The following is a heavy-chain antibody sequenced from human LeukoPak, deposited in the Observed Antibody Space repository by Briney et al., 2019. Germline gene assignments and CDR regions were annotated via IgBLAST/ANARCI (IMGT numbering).Heavy chain of an antibody. J-gene: IGHJ3*02. V-gene: IGHV4-59*01. CDR3: ARVRFLEWLPDAFDI. Sequence: SETLSLTCTVSGGSISSYYWSWIRQPPGKGLEWIGYIYYSGSTNCNPSLKSRVTISVDTSKNQFSLKLSSVTAADTAVYYCARVRFLEWLPDAFDIWGQGTMVTVSS. D-gene: IGHD3-3*01. CDR2: IYYSGST. CDR1: GGSISSYY.